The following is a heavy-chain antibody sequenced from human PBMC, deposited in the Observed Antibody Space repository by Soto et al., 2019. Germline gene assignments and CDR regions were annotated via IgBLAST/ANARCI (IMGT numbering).Heavy chain of an antibody. CDR1: AGSISGHY. D-gene: IGHD3-3*01. Sequence: PSETLSLTCAVYAGSISGHYWSWIRQPPGKGLQYIGYISYSGSTNYNPSLKSRVTISVDTSNNQFSLRLSSVTAADTAVYYCARDVGLQHDTGYYDFWSGKNNWFDPWGQGILVTVSS. V-gene: IGHV4-59*11. CDR2: ISYSGST. J-gene: IGHJ5*02. CDR3: ARDVGLQHDTGYYDFWSGKNNWFDP.